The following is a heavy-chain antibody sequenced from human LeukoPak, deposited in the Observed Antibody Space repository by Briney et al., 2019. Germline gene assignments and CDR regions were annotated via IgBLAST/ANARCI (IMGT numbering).Heavy chain of an antibody. V-gene: IGHV1-69*13. CDR1: GGTFSSYA. D-gene: IGHD3-10*01. J-gene: IGHJ4*02. CDR2: IIPIFGTA. CDR3: ARNIGEWFGGDYDY. Sequence: ASVKVSCKTSGGTFSSYAISWVRQAPGQGLEWMGGIIPIFGTANYAQKFQGRVTITADESTSTAYMELSSLRSEDTAVYYCARNIGEWFGGDYDYWGQGTLVTVSS.